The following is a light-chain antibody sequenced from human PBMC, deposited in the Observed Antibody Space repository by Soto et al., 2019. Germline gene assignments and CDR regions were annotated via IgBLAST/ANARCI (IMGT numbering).Light chain of an antibody. V-gene: IGKV3-20*01. CDR1: QSVISTY. CDR2: GAS. Sequence: EIVLTQSPGTLSLSPGERATISCRASQSVISTYLAWYQQKPGQAPRLLIYGASSRATGIPDRFSGSGSGTDFTLTISRLEPEDFAVYYCQQYSDSLGTFGQGTKVEIK. J-gene: IGKJ1*01. CDR3: QQYSDSLGT.